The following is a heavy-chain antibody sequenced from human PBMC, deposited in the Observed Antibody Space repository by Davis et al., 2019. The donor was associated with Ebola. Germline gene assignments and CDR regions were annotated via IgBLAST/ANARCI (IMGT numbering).Heavy chain of an antibody. D-gene: IGHD3-22*01. CDR3: ARRVPLYYYDSSGYDSLYYFDY. V-gene: IGHV4-59*08. Sequence: SETLSLTCTVSGGSISSYYWSWIRQPPGKGLEWIGYIYYSGSTNYNPSLKSRVTISVDTSKNQFSLKLSSVTAADTAVYYCARRVPLYYYDSSGYDSLYYFDYWGQGTLVTVSS. J-gene: IGHJ4*02. CDR2: IYYSGST. CDR1: GGSISSYY.